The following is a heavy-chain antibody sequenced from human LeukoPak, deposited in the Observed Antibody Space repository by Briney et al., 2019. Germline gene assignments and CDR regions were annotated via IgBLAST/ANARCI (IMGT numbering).Heavy chain of an antibody. Sequence: ASVKVPCKASGYTFTGYYMHWVRQAPGQGLEWMGWINPNSGGTNYAQKFQGRVTMTSDTSISTAYMELSRLRSDDTAVYYCARGGTVGDFYDSSGSFDYWGQGTLVTVSS. CDR3: ARGGTVGDFYDSSGSFDY. V-gene: IGHV1-2*02. D-gene: IGHD3-22*01. CDR1: GYTFTGYY. CDR2: INPNSGGT. J-gene: IGHJ4*02.